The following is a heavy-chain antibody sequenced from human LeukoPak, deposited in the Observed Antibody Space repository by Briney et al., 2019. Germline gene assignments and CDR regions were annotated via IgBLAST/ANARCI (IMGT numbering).Heavy chain of an antibody. D-gene: IGHD3-22*01. Sequence: SETLSLTCTVSGGSISSYYWSWIRQPAGKGLEWIGRIYTSGSTNYNPPLKSRVTMSVDTSKNQFSLKLSSVTAADTAVYYCAREATYYYDSSGYPSDYYYGMDVWGQGTTVTVSS. CDR1: GGSISSYY. V-gene: IGHV4-4*07. CDR3: AREATYYYDSSGYPSDYYYGMDV. CDR2: IYTSGST. J-gene: IGHJ6*02.